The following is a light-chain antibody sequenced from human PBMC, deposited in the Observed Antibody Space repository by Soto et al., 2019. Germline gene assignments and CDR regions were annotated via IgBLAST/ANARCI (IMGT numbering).Light chain of an antibody. CDR3: SSYIPSTNYV. CDR2: QVT. J-gene: IGLJ1*01. Sequence: QSVLTQPASVSGSPGQSITISCTGTSSDIGGYNLVSWYQQHPGEAPKLIIYQVTNRPSGVSNRFSGSKSGNTASLTVSGLQAEDEADYYCSSYIPSTNYVFGTGTKVTVL. CDR1: SSDIGGYNL. V-gene: IGLV2-14*01.